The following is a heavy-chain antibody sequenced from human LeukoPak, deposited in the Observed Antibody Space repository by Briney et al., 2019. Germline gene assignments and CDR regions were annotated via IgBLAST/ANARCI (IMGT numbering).Heavy chain of an antibody. D-gene: IGHD7-27*01. J-gene: IGHJ2*01. CDR1: GFNFSSYW. V-gene: IGHV3-7*01. CDR3: ARAGVTNQLGQTYWYFDL. Sequence: GGSLRLSCAASGFNFSSYWMNWVRQAPGKGLEWVVNINQDGGEKYYVDSVKDRFTIPIDNAENSLYLQMHILRAEDTAVYSCARAGVTNQLGQTYWYFDLWGRGTLVTVSS. CDR2: INQDGGEK.